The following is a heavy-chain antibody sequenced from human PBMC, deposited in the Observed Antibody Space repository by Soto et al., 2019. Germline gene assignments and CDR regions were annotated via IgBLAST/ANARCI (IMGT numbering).Heavy chain of an antibody. CDR3: ARGRSLGFLEWLLTDWFDP. CDR1: GGSFSGYY. V-gene: IGHV4-34*01. D-gene: IGHD3-3*01. J-gene: IGHJ5*02. Sequence: SETLSLTCAVYGGSFSGYYWSWIRQPPGTGLEWIGEINHSGSTNYNPSLKSRVTISVDTSKNQFSLKLSSVTAADTAVYYCARGRSLGFLEWLLTDWFDPWGQGTLVTVSS. CDR2: INHSGST.